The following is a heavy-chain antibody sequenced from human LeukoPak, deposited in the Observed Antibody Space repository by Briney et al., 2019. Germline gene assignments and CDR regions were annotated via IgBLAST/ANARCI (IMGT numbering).Heavy chain of an antibody. CDR3: ARISAGIVVVPAARYYYMDV. V-gene: IGHV4-4*07. D-gene: IGHD2-2*01. CDR2: IYTSGST. Sequence: SETLSLTCTVSGGSISSYYWSWIRQPAGKGLEWIGRIYTSGSTNYNPSLKSRVTMSVDMSKNQFSLKLSSVTAADTAVYYCARISAGIVVVPAARYYYMDVWGKGTTVTVSS. J-gene: IGHJ6*03. CDR1: GGSISSYY.